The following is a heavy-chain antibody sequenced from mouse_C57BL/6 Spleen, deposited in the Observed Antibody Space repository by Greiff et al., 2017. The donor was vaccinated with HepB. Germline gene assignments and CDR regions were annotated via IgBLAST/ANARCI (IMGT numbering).Heavy chain of an antibody. CDR3: ARGGVYYGSSYFDY. CDR1: GYAFSSSW. CDR2: IYPGDGDT. Sequence: VQLQQSGPELVKPGASVKISCKASGYAFSSSWMNWVKQRPGKGLEWIGRIYPGDGDTNYNGKFKGKATLTADKSSSTAYMQLSSLTSEDSAVYFCARGGVYYGSSYFDYWGQGTTLTVSS. J-gene: IGHJ2*01. D-gene: IGHD1-1*01. V-gene: IGHV1-82*01.